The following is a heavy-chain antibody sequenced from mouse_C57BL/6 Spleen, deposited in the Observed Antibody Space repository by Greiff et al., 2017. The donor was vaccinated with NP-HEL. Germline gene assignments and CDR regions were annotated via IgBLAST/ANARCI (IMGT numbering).Heavy chain of an antibody. Sequence: VQLQQSGPGLVKPSQSLSLTCSVTGYSITSGYYWNWIRQFPGNKLEWMGYISYDGSNNYNPSLKNRISITRDTSKNQFFLKLNSVTTEDTATYYCAYYYGSSTYYFDYWGQGTTLTVSS. D-gene: IGHD1-1*01. V-gene: IGHV3-6*01. CDR3: AYYYGSSTYYFDY. J-gene: IGHJ2*01. CDR1: GYSITSGYY. CDR2: ISYDGSN.